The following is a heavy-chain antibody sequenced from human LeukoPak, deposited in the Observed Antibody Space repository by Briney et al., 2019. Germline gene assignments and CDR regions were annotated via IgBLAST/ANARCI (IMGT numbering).Heavy chain of an antibody. CDR1: GGSFNAYY. Sequence: PSETLSLTCAVYGGSFNAYYWTWIRQTPGKGLEGIGEINHRGNTNYNPSLESRVTISADTSKNQFSLNLGSVTAADTAIYYCARGLRFIQGPGYYYMDVWGKGTTVTVSS. V-gene: IGHV4-34*01. J-gene: IGHJ6*03. CDR3: ARGLRFIQGPGYYYMDV. CDR2: INHRGNT. D-gene: IGHD3-16*02.